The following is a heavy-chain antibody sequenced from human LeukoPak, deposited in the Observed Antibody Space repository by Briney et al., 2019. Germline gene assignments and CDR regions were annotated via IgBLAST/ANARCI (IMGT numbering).Heavy chain of an antibody. Sequence: ASVKVSCKASGGTFSSYAISWVRQAPGQGLEWMGGIIPMFGTANYAQKFQGRVTITADESTSTAYMELSRLRFEDTAVYYCARQGYTNNLGGYFGDKDDGFDLWGQGTMVTVSS. CDR2: IIPMFGTA. V-gene: IGHV1-69*13. J-gene: IGHJ3*01. D-gene: IGHD3-9*01. CDR1: GGTFSSYA. CDR3: ARQGYTNNLGGYFGDKDDGFDL.